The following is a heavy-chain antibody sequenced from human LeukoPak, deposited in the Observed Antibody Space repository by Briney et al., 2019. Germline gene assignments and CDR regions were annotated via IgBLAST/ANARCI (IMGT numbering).Heavy chain of an antibody. CDR2: IYYSGST. Sequence: SETLSLTCTVSGGSISSHYWSWIRQPPGKGLEWIGYIYYSGSTKYNPSLKSRVTISVDTSKNQFSLKLSSVTAADTAVYYCARGGNYYYYYMDVWGKGTTVTASS. CDR1: GGSISSHY. V-gene: IGHV4-59*11. J-gene: IGHJ6*03. D-gene: IGHD1-1*01. CDR3: ARGGNYYYYYMDV.